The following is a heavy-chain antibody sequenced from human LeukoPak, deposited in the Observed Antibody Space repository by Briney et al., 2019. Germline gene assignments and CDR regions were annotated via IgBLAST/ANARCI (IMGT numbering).Heavy chain of an antibody. CDR2: IWYDGSNK. CDR1: GFTFSSYG. J-gene: IGHJ4*02. V-gene: IGHV3-33*01. D-gene: IGHD6-13*01. Sequence: GGSLRLSCAASGFTFSSYGMHWVCQAPGKGLEWVAVIWYDGSNKYYADSVKGRFTISRDNSKNTLYLQMNSLGAEDTAVYYCASGGGIAAAGRDYWGQGTLVTVSS. CDR3: ASGGGIAAAGRDY.